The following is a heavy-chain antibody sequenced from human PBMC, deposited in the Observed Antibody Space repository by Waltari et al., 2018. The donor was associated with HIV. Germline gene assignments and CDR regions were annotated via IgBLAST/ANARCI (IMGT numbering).Heavy chain of an antibody. V-gene: IGHV1-3*01. J-gene: IGHJ6*02. CDR2: INAGNGNT. Sequence: QVQLVQSGAEVKKPGASVKVSCKASGYTFTSYAMHWVRQAPGQRLEWMGWINAGNGNTKYSQKFQGRVTITRDTSASTAYMELSSLRSEDTAVYYCARSLTQLWFSDYYGMDVWGQGTTVTVSS. CDR3: ARSLTQLWFSDYYGMDV. CDR1: GYTFTSYA. D-gene: IGHD5-18*01.